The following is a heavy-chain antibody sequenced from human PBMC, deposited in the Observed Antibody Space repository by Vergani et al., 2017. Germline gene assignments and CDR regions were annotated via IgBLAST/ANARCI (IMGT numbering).Heavy chain of an antibody. J-gene: IGHJ6*04. V-gene: IGHV3-21*01. Sequence: EVQLVESGGGLVRPGGSLRLSCAASGFTFSSYSMNWVRRAPGKGLEWVSAITSSSNYIYFADSLKGRFTISRDNAKNSLYLQMNSLRAEDSAVYYCAGQGVRGFMNYYYYYGMDVWGEETTVTVSS. CDR3: AGQGVRGFMNYYYYYGMDV. D-gene: IGHD3-10*01. CDR2: ITSSSNYI. CDR1: GFTFSSYS.